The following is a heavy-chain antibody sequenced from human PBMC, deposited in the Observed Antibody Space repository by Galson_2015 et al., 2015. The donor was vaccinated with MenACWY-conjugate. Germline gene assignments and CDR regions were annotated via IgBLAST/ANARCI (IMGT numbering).Heavy chain of an antibody. CDR1: GASISGSSYY. D-gene: IGHD3-10*01. V-gene: IGHV4-39*01. CDR3: VRPSAGYFGSGNHAFDI. Sequence: ETLSLTCNISGASISGSSYYWGWIRPPPGKGLEWIVSAYYRGSTYYKSSLKSRVTISLDASQNQVSLRLSSVTAADTAVYYCVRPSAGYFGSGNHAFDIWGPGTMVTVSS. J-gene: IGHJ3*02. CDR2: AYYRGST.